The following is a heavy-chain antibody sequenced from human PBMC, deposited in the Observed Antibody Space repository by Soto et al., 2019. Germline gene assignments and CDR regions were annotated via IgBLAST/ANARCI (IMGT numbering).Heavy chain of an antibody. D-gene: IGHD2-21*01. CDR1: GGSISSSHW. V-gene: IGHV4-4*02. J-gene: IGHJ4*02. Sequence: QVQLQESGPGLVKPSGTLSLTCAVSGGSISSSHWWSWVRQPPGKGLEWIGEIYNSGSTTYNPSLKSRLTISLDKSENQFSLTLTSVTAADTAVYYCARGPDLGWDWGQGTLVTVSS. CDR2: IYNSGST. CDR3: ARGPDLGWD.